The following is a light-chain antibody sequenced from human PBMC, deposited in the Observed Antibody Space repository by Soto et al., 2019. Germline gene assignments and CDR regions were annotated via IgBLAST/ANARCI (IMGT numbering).Light chain of an antibody. CDR3: SSYRASSTLDV. V-gene: IGLV2-14*01. J-gene: IGLJ1*01. CDR2: DVS. Sequence: QSALTQPASVSGSPGQSITISCTGTSSDVGGYNYVSWYQQHPGNAPKLMIYDVSNRPSGVYNRFSGSKSGNTASLTISGLQAEDEADYYCSSYRASSTLDVFGTGTKLTVL. CDR1: SSDVGGYNY.